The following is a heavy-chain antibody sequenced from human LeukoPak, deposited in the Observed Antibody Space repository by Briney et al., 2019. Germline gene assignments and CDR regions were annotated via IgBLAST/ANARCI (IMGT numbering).Heavy chain of an antibody. Sequence: PGGSLRLSCAASGFTFSSYTMNWVRQAPGKGLEWVSYISSSSSTIYFADSVKGRSTISRDNARNSLSLQMSSLRDEDTAVYYCATASAGSYYNFDYWGQGTLVTVSS. D-gene: IGHD3-10*01. CDR1: GFTFSSYT. V-gene: IGHV3-48*02. CDR2: ISSSSSTI. J-gene: IGHJ4*02. CDR3: ATASAGSYYNFDY.